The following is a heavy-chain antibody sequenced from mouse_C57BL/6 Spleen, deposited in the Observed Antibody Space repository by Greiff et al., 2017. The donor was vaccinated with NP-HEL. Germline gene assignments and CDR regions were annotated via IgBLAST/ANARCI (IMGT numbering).Heavy chain of an antibody. V-gene: IGHV5-17*01. J-gene: IGHJ1*03. CDR1: GFTFSDYG. CDR2: ISSGSSTI. CDR3: ARPHTTRYFDV. D-gene: IGHD2-12*01. Sequence: EVKLMESGGGLVKPGGSLKLSCAASGFTFSDYGMHWVRQAPEKGLEWVAYISSGSSTIYYADTVKGRFTISRDNAKNTLFLQMTSLRSEDTAMYYCARPHTTRYFDVWGTGTTVTVSS.